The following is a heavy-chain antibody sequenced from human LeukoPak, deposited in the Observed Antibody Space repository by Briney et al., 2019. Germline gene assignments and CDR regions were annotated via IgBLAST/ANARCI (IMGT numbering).Heavy chain of an antibody. CDR2: INHSGFT. V-gene: IGHV4-34*01. CDR3: ARDTYYYDSSGYYYFDY. J-gene: IGHJ4*02. D-gene: IGHD3-22*01. CDR1: GGSFSGHF. Sequence: SETLSLTCAVYGGSFSGHFWSWIRQPPGKGLEWIGEINHSGFTNYNPSLKSRVTISVDTSKNQFSLKLSSVTAADTAVYSCARDTYYYDSSGYYYFDYWGQGTLVTVSS.